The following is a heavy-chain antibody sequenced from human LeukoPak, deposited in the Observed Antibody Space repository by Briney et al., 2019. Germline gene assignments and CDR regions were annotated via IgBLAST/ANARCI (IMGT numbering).Heavy chain of an antibody. V-gene: IGHV3-21*01. CDR2: ISSSSSYI. CDR3: ASRSGDFDY. Sequence: GGSLRLSCAVSGCTFSSYSMNWVRQAPGKGLEWVSSISSSSSYIYYADSVKGRFTISRDNAKNSLYLQMNSLRAEDTAVYYCASRSGDFDYWGQGTLVTVSS. J-gene: IGHJ4*02. CDR1: GCTFSSYS. D-gene: IGHD7-27*01.